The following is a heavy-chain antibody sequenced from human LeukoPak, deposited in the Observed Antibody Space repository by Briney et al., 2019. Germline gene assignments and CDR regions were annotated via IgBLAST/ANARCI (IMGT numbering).Heavy chain of an antibody. CDR1: GFTFSSYW. D-gene: IGHD3-9*01. V-gene: IGHV3-7*03. CDR2: IKQDGSEK. CDR3: ARDRLLRYFDWSPGPWFDP. Sequence: GGSLRLSCAASGFTFSSYWMSWVRQAPGKGLEWVANIKQDGSEKYYVDSVKGRFTISRDNAKNSLYLQMNSLRAEDTAVYYCARDRLLRYFDWSPGPWFDPWGQGTLVTVSS. J-gene: IGHJ5*02.